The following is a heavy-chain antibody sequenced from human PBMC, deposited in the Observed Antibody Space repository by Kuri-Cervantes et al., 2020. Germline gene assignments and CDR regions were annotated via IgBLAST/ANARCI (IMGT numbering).Heavy chain of an antibody. CDR2: IYWDDDK. V-gene: IGHV2-5*02. D-gene: IGHD2-15*01. Sequence: SGPTLVKPTQTLTLTCTFTRFSRRTSGVGVGWIRQPPGKALEWLGLIYWDDDKSYSPSLKSRLTITKDTSKNQVVLTMSNIDPVDTATYYCANKGDCSGGSCYGYWGQGTLVTVSS. CDR1: RFSRRTSGVG. CDR3: ANKGDCSGGSCYGY. J-gene: IGHJ4*01.